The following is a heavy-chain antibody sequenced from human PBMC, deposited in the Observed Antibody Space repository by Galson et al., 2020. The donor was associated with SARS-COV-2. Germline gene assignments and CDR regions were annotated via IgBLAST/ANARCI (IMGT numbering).Heavy chain of an antibody. CDR2: INPNSGGT. J-gene: IGHJ5*02. D-gene: IGHD3-10*01. CDR1: GYTFTGYY. Sequence: ASVKVSCKASGYTFTGYYMHWVRQAPGQGLEWMGWINPNSGGTNYAQKFQGRVTMTRDTSISTAYMELSRLRSDDTAVYYCARSFAVTMVRGVDLNGVDPWGQGTVVTVSS. CDR3: ARSFAVTMVRGVDLNGVDP. V-gene: IGHV1-2*02.